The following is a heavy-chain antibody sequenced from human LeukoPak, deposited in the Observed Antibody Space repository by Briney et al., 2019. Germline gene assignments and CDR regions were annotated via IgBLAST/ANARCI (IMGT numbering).Heavy chain of an antibody. CDR2: ISAYNGDT. V-gene: IGHV1-18*01. J-gene: IGHJ4*02. CDR3: ARANGITMTGTPLDY. CDR1: DYTFSSYG. Sequence: ASVKVSCKASDYTFSSYGITWVRQAPGQGLEWVGWISAYNGDTNYAQKLQDRVTMTTDTSTSTDYMELRGLRSDDTAVYYCARANGITMTGTPLDYWGQGTLVTVSS. D-gene: IGHD6-19*01.